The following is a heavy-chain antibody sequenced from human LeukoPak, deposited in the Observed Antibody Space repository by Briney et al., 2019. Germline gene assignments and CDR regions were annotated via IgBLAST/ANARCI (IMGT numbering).Heavy chain of an antibody. CDR1: GYTFTSYD. J-gene: IGHJ6*03. D-gene: IGHD4-11*01. Sequence: ASVKVSCKASGYTFTSYDINWVRQATGQGLEWMGWMNPNSGNTGYAQKFQGKVTITRNTSISTAYMELSSLRSEDTAVYYCARGHSPDTVDAYYMDVWGKGTTVTVSS. CDR2: MNPNSGNT. CDR3: ARGHSPDTVDAYYMDV. V-gene: IGHV1-8*03.